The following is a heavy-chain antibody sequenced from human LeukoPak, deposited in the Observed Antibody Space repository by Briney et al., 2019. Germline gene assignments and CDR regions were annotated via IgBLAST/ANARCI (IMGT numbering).Heavy chain of an antibody. CDR3: ARVKTPIVVVPAAIAFDY. V-gene: IGHV1-2*02. CDR2: INPNSGGT. CDR1: GYTFTGYY. J-gene: IGHJ4*02. D-gene: IGHD2-2*01. Sequence: ASVKVSCKASGYTFTGYYMHWVRQAPGQGIEWMGWINPNSGGTNYAQKFQGRVTMTRDTSISTAYMEMSRLRYDDTAVYYCARVKTPIVVVPAAIAFDYWGQGTLVTVSS.